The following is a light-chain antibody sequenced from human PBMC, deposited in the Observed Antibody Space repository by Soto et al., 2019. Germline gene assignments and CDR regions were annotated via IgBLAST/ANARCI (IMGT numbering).Light chain of an antibody. V-gene: IGKV3-11*01. CDR2: DAS. CDR3: LQRSSWPPT. CDR1: QSITTY. J-gene: IGKJ4*02. Sequence: EIVLTQSPATLSLSPGERATISCRASQSITTYLAWYQQKPGQAPRLLIYDASTKAPGIPARFSASGSGADFTLTITTLEPEDFAVYYCLQRSSWPPTFGGGTKVDIK.